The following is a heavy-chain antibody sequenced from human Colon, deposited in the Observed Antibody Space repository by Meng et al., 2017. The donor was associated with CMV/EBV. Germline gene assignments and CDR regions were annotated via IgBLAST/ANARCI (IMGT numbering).Heavy chain of an antibody. CDR2: IGSDGSIK. J-gene: IGHJ4*02. Sequence: GESLKISCAASGLTFNGYGLHWVRQAPGKGLEWVAFIGSDGSIKRYADSVKGRLTISRDNSKNTLWLQMHSLRPEDTALYYCAREGYSNFDHWGQGTLVTSPQ. CDR1: GLTFNGYG. CDR3: AREGYSNFDH. V-gene: IGHV3-30*02. D-gene: IGHD4-11*01.